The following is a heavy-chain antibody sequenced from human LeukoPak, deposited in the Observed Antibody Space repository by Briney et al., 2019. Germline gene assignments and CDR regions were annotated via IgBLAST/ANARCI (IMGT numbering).Heavy chain of an antibody. CDR3: ARVGPEYRTWNAKMYYFDY. Sequence: SETLSLTCTVSGGSISSYYWSWIRQFPGKGPEWIGYIYHSGSTYYNPSLKSRIAISVDTSKNQFSLKLTSVTAADTAVYFCARVGPEYRTWNAKMYYFDYWGQGTLVTVSS. D-gene: IGHD1-1*01. CDR2: IYHSGST. V-gene: IGHV4-59*12. CDR1: GGSISSYY. J-gene: IGHJ4*02.